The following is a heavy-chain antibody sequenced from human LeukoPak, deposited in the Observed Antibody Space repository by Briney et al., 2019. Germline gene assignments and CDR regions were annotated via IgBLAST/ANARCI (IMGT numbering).Heavy chain of an antibody. CDR3: ARSSTHVLRYFDWSTLDYYYMDV. V-gene: IGHV4-38-2*02. CDR2: IYTSGST. CDR1: GYSISSGYY. D-gene: IGHD3-9*01. J-gene: IGHJ6*03. Sequence: SETLSLTCTVSGYSISSGYYWGWIRQPPGKGLEWIGRIYTSGSTNYNPSLKSRVTMSVDTSKNQFSLKLSSVTAADTAVYYCARSSTHVLRYFDWSTLDYYYMDVWGKGTTVTISS.